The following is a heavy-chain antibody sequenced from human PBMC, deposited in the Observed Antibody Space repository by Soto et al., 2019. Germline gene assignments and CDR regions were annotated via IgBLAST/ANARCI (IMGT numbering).Heavy chain of an antibody. CDR1: GFTVNSNY. CDR2: LYSGGSA. V-gene: IGHV3-53*01. CDR3: TSGSVPTTY. D-gene: IGHD1-1*01. J-gene: IGHJ4*02. Sequence: PGGSLRLSCAASGFTVNSNYMTWVRQAPGKGLEWVSVLYSGGSAYYADSVRGRFTISRDNSKNTLYLQMNSLRAEDTAMYYCTSGSVPTTYWGQGTQVTVSS.